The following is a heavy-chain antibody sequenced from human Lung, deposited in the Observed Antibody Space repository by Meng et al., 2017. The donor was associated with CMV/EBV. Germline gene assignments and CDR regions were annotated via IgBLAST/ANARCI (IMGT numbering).Heavy chain of an antibody. V-gene: IGHV3-74*01. Sequence: GESXKISCAASGFTFNNYWMHWVRQAPGKGLVWVSRINGDGSSTTYADSVKGRFTISRDNAKNTLYLQMNSLRAEDTAVYYCARGCTNTNCYKSDFDYWGQGTLVTFSS. CDR2: INGDGSST. CDR1: GFTFNNYW. J-gene: IGHJ4*02. D-gene: IGHD2-2*02. CDR3: ARGCTNTNCYKSDFDY.